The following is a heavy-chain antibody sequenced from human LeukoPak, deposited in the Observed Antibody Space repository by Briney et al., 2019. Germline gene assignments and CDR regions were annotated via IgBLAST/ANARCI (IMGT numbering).Heavy chain of an antibody. D-gene: IGHD3-22*01. V-gene: IGHV4-4*02. J-gene: IGHJ3*02. CDR3: ARDRYYYDSSGRPPFRAFDI. Sequence: PSETLSLTCTVSGGSISSSNWWSWVRQPPGKGLEWIGEIYHSGSTNYNPSLKSRVSISVDKSKNQFSLKLSSVTAADTAVYYCARDRYYYDSSGRPPFRAFDIWGQGTMVTVSS. CDR2: IYHSGST. CDR1: GGSISSSNW.